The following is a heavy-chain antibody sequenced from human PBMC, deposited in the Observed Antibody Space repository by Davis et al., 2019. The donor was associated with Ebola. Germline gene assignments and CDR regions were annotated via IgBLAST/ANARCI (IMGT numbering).Heavy chain of an antibody. J-gene: IGHJ3*01. CDR3: VRERPLDGSYYGAFDL. D-gene: IGHD1-26*01. CDR2: ISSSGTTI. Sequence: PGGSLRLSCAASGFTFSDSYMSWIRQAPGKGLEWVSYISSSGTTIYYADSVKGRFSISRDNAKNSLYLQMNSLRVEDTALFYCVRERPLDGSYYGAFDLWGQGTMVTVSS. V-gene: IGHV3-11*01. CDR1: GFTFSDSY.